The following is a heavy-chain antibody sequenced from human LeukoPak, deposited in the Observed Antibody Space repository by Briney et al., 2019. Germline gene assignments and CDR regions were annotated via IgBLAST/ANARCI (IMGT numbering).Heavy chain of an antibody. V-gene: IGHV5-51*01. J-gene: IGHJ6*02. CDR3: ARLGGGSGSFGYYYYGMDL. CDR1: GYSFTSYW. CDR2: IYPGDSDT. Sequence: GESLKTSCKGPGYSFTSYWIGWVRQMPGKGLEWMGIIYPGDSDTRYSPSFQGQVTISADKSISTAYLQWSSLKASDTAMYYCARLGGGSGSFGYYYYGMDLWGQRTTVTVSS. D-gene: IGHD3-10*01.